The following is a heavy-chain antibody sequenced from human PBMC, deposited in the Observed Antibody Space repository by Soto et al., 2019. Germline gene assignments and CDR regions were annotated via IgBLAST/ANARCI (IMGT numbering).Heavy chain of an antibody. CDR2: IYYSGST. J-gene: IGHJ5*02. Sequence: SETLSLTCTVSGGSISSYYWSWIRQPPGKGLEWIGYIYYSGSTNYNPSLKSRVTISVDTSKNQFSLKLSSVTAADTAVYYCARLVVAGRGRWFDPWGQGTLVTVSS. CDR1: GGSISSYY. V-gene: IGHV4-59*01. CDR3: ARLVVAGRGRWFDP. D-gene: IGHD6-19*01.